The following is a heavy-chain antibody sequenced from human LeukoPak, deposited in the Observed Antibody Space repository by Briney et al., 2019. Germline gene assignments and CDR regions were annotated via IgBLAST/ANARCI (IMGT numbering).Heavy chain of an antibody. CDR2: ISAYNGNT. CDR1: GYIFISYG. D-gene: IGHD3-22*01. V-gene: IGHV1-18*01. Sequence: GASVKVPCKASGYIFISYGISWGRQAPGQGLECMVWISAYNGNTKYAQKLQGRVTMTTDTSTSTAYMELRSLRSDDTAVYYCARDVRGIVGMDYFDYWGQGTLVTVSS. CDR3: ARDVRGIVGMDYFDY. J-gene: IGHJ4*02.